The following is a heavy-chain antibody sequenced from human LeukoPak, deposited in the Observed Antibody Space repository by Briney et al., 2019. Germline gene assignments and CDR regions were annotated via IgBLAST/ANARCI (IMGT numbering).Heavy chain of an antibody. CDR2: ISYDGSNK. Sequence: GGSLRLSCAASGITFSTYGMHWVRQAPGKGLEWVAVISYDGSNKYYADSVKGQFAISRDNSKNTLFLQMNSLRAEDTAVYHCATGNEIGSSWYGLRVGWGQGTLVTVSS. J-gene: IGHJ4*02. CDR1: GITFSTYG. CDR3: ATGNEIGSSWYGLRVG. V-gene: IGHV3-30*03. D-gene: IGHD6-13*01.